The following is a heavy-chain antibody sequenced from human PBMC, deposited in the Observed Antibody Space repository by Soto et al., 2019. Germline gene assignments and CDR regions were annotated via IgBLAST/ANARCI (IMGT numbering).Heavy chain of an antibody. V-gene: IGHV1-46*01. CDR2: IDPSSGTT. Sequence: ASVKVSCKPSGYSFSNFYVHWVRPAPGQGLEWMGIIDPSSGTTSYTQKFQERVTMTRDTSMSTVYMELSRLRSEDTAVYYCARDMIRNYDILTGHLGYYYYGMDVWGQGTTVTVSS. CDR1: GYSFSNFY. J-gene: IGHJ6*02. CDR3: ARDMIRNYDILTGHLGYYYYGMDV. D-gene: IGHD3-9*01.